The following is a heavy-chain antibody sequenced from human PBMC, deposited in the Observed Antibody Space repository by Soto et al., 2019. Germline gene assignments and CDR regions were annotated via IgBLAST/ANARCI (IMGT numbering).Heavy chain of an antibody. CDR2: IYPGDSKT. Sequence: QLVQSGAAVKEPGESLKIACKGSGFSFTTYWIAWVRQMPGKGLEWMGIIYPGDSKTTYSPSFQGQVTISADKSISPAYWKWSSLKAWETASYYWAGDPASVGTSKPSDVWGQGKMVTVSS. J-gene: IGHJ3*01. V-gene: IGHV5-51*03. CDR1: GFSFTTYW. CDR3: AGDPASVGTSKPSDV. D-gene: IGHD1-1*01.